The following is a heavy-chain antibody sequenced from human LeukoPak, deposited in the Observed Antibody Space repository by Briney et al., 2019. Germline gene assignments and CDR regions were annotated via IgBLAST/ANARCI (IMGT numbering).Heavy chain of an antibody. Sequence: GASVKVSCKASGGTFSSYAISWVRQAPGQGLEWMGGIIPIFGTANYAQKFQGRVTITTDESTSTAYMELGSLRSEDTAVYYCARSEITIFGVVITPLGYWGQGTLVTVSS. D-gene: IGHD3-3*01. J-gene: IGHJ4*02. CDR3: ARSEITIFGVVITPLGY. CDR1: GGTFSSYA. CDR2: IIPIFGTA. V-gene: IGHV1-69*05.